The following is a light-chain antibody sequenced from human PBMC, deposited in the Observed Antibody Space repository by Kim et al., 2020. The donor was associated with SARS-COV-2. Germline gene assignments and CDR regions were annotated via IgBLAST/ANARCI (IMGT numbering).Light chain of an antibody. V-gene: IGLV1-47*01. Sequence: GEGVTISCSGSSSNIGNNYVPWHQQFPGTAPRLLIYRNSQRPSGVPDRFSGSRSGTSASLAISGLRSEDEGDYYCAAWDDSLSTWVFGGGTQLTVL. CDR1: SSNIGNNY. CDR3: AAWDDSLSTWV. J-gene: IGLJ3*02. CDR2: RNS.